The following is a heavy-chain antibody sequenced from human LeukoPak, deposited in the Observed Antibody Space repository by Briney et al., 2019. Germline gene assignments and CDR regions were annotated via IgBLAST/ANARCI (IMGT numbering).Heavy chain of an antibody. J-gene: IGHJ4*02. V-gene: IGHV3-64*01. Sequence: PGGSLRLSCAASGFTFSSYAMHWVRQAPGKGLEYVSAISSNGGSTYYANSVKGRFTISRDNAKNTLYLQMNSLRAEDTAVYYCARDYDFDDYWGQGTLVTVSS. CDR1: GFTFSSYA. CDR3: ARDYDFDDY. CDR2: ISSNGGST. D-gene: IGHD3-3*01.